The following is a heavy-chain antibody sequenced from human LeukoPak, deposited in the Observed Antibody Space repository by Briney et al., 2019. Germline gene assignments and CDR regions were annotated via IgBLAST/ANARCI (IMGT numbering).Heavy chain of an antibody. Sequence: GASVKVSCKASGGTFSSYAISWVRQAPGQGLEWLGGIIPIFGSANYAQKFQGRVTITADESTSTAYMEVSSLRSEDTAVYYCARGDYYYYYGMDVWGQGTTVTVSS. J-gene: IGHJ6*02. V-gene: IGHV1-69*13. D-gene: IGHD3-16*01. CDR1: GGTFSSYA. CDR2: IIPIFGSA. CDR3: ARGDYYYYYGMDV.